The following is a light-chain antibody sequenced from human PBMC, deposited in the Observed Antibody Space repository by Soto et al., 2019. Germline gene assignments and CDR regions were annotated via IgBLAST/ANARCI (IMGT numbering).Light chain of an antibody. CDR2: AAS. V-gene: IGKV1-27*01. J-gene: IGKJ1*01. CDR1: QGIRTY. Sequence: DIQMTQSPSSLSASVGDRVTITCRASQGIRTYLAWYQQKPGQVPELLIQAASTLQPGVPSRFSGSGSGTEFTLSINSLQPEDGATYYGQKYDSAPWTFGQGTKVEIK. CDR3: QKYDSAPWT.